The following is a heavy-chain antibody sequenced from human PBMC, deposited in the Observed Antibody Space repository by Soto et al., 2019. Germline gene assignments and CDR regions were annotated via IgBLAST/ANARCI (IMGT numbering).Heavy chain of an antibody. CDR3: VKRSGIGGDWGHIDY. D-gene: IGHD1-26*01. CDR1: GFTFSSYP. J-gene: IGHJ4*02. V-gene: IGHV3-23*01. CDR2: ISGSGDNT. Sequence: EVQLLESGGGLVQPGGSLRLSCAASGFTFSSYPMTWVRQAPGKGLEWVSAISGSGDNTYYADSVKGRFTISRDNSKNTLYMQMNSLRDEDTAVYYFVKRSGIGGDWGHIDYWGQGTLVTVSS.